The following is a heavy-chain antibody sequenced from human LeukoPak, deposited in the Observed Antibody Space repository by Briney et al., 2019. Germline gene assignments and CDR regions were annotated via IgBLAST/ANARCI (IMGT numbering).Heavy chain of an antibody. D-gene: IGHD4-11*01. CDR1: GYKFTSYG. J-gene: IGHJ1*01. V-gene: IGHV1-18*01. CDR2: ISVYNGYT. Sequence: ASVKVSCKASGYKFTSYGISWVRQAPGQGLEWMGWISVYNGYTNYAQKLQVRVTMTTDTSTSTAYMELRSLTSDDTAVYYCARDKAVTTELTQYFQHWGQGTLVTVSS. CDR3: ARDKAVTTELTQYFQH.